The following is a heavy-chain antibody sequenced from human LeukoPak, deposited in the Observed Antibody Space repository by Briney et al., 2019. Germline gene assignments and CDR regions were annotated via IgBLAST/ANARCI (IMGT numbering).Heavy chain of an antibody. CDR2: INHSGST. CDR1: GGSFSGYY. Sequence: SETLSLTCAVYGGSFSGYYWSWIRQPPGKGLEWIGEINHSGSTNYNPSLKSRVTISVDTSKNQFSLKLSSVTAADTAVYYCARAYSSGWPDLDYWGQGTLVTVSS. V-gene: IGHV4-34*01. CDR3: ARAYSSGWPDLDY. J-gene: IGHJ4*02. D-gene: IGHD6-19*01.